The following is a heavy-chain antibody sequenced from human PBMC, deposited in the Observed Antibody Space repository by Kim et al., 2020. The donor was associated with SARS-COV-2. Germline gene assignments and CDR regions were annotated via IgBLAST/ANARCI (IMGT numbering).Heavy chain of an antibody. CDR1: GFNFGDFV. D-gene: IGHD6-19*01. V-gene: IGHV3-43*02. Sequence: GGSLRLSCAASGFNFGDFVMHWVRQAPGKGLEWVALVSGDGGNTYYAEYVMARFTISSNNSKDSLYLQMNSLRTDDTAFYYCSKASGWLPRYWGQGTLVTVSS. CDR3: SKASGWLPRY. CDR2: VSGDGGNT. J-gene: IGHJ4*02.